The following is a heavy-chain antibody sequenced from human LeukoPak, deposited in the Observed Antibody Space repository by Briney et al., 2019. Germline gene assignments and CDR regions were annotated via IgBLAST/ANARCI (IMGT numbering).Heavy chain of an antibody. D-gene: IGHD5-12*01. CDR2: ISGSGGST. V-gene: IGHV3-23*01. CDR3: TTERGYSGYEH. Sequence: GGSLRLSCAASGFSFGTYAMSWVRQAPGKGLEWVSGISGSGGSTYYADSVKGRFTISRDNSKNTMYLQMNSLRAEDTAVYYCTTERGYSGYEHWGQGTLVTVSS. J-gene: IGHJ4*02. CDR1: GFSFGTYA.